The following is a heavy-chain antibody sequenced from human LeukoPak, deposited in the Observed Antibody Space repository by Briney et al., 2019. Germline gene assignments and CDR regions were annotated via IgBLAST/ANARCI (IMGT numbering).Heavy chain of an antibody. J-gene: IGHJ6*03. CDR3: QYDFWSGPTDYYMDG. Sequence: SETLSLTCTVSGYSIISGYYWGWIRQPPGKGLEWIGSIYHSGSTYYNPSLKSPVTLSADTPNNQFSLRLSSVTAADTAVYYCQYDFWSGPTDYYMDGWGKGTAVTVSS. CDR1: GYSIISGYY. D-gene: IGHD3-3*01. CDR2: IYHSGST. V-gene: IGHV4-38-2*02.